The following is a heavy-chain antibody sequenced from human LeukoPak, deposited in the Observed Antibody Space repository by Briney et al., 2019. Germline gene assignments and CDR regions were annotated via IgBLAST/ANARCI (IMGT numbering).Heavy chain of an antibody. D-gene: IGHD1-26*01. J-gene: IGHJ4*02. CDR2: INHSGST. Sequence: SETLSLTCAVYGGSFSGYYWSWIRQPPGKGLEWIGEINHSGSTNYNPSLKSRVTISVDTSKNQFSLKLSSVTAADTAVYYCARVRELLPDYWGQGTLVTVPS. CDR1: GGSFSGYY. CDR3: ARVRELLPDY. V-gene: IGHV4-34*01.